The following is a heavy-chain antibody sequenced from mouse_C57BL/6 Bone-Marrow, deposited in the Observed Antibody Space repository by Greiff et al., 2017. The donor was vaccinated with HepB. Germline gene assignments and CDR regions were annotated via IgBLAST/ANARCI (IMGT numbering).Heavy chain of an antibody. V-gene: IGHV1-55*01. J-gene: IGHJ1*03. CDR2: IYPGSGST. Sequence: QVQLKQPGAELVKPGASVKMSCKASGYTFTSYWITWVKQRPGQGLEWIGDIYPGSGSTNYNEKFKSKATLTVDTSSSTAYMQLSSLTSEDSAVYYCAREGSSYWGYWYFDVWGTGTTVTVSS. D-gene: IGHD1-1*01. CDR1: GYTFTSYW. CDR3: AREGSSYWGYWYFDV.